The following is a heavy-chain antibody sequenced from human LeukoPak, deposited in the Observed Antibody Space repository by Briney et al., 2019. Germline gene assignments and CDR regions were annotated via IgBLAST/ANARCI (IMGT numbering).Heavy chain of an antibody. D-gene: IGHD2-15*01. CDR3: AKYCSGGSCAKRESAFDP. Sequence: GGSLRLSCAASGFTFSSYAMSWVRQAPGMGLGWVSSIGSSGDITYYADSVKGRFTISRDNSKNTLYLQMNSLRAEDTAVYYCAKYCSGGSCAKRESAFDPWGQGTLVTVSS. CDR2: IGSSGDIT. J-gene: IGHJ5*02. V-gene: IGHV3-23*01. CDR1: GFTFSSYA.